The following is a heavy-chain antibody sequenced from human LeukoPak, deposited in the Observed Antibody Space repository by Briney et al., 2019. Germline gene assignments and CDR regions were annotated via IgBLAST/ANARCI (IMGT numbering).Heavy chain of an antibody. D-gene: IGHD3-22*01. CDR1: GFTFSGSA. J-gene: IGHJ4*02. V-gene: IGHV3-73*01. Sequence: PGGSLRLSCAASGFTFSGSAMHWVCQASGKGLEWVGRIRSKANSYATAYAASVKGRFTISRDDSKNTAYLQMNSLKTEDTAVYYCRAYYYDSSGYTPFDYWGQGTLVTVSS. CDR2: IRSKANSYAT. CDR3: RAYYYDSSGYTPFDY.